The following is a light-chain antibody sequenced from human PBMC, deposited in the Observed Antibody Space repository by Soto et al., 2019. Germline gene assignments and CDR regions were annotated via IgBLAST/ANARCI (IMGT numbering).Light chain of an antibody. Sequence: DIVLTQSPGTLSLSPGERATLSCRASQTLSPNYLAWCQQKPGHPPRLLIYGSSKRATGIPDRFSGSGSGTDFTLTISRLEPEDLAVCYCQQYGNAPWTFGQGTKWIS. J-gene: IGKJ1*01. CDR2: GSS. CDR1: QTLSPNY. V-gene: IGKV3-20*01. CDR3: QQYGNAPWT.